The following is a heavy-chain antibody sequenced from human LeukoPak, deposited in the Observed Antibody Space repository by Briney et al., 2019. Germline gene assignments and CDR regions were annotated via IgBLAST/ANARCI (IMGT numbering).Heavy chain of an antibody. D-gene: IGHD5-12*01. Sequence: GSLRLSCAASGFTFSSYGMHWVRQAPGKGLEWVAVISYDGSNKYYADSVKGRFTISRDNSKNTLYLQMNSLRAEDTAVYYCAKGSATIHWGQGTLVTVSS. CDR1: GFTFSSYG. CDR3: AKGSATIH. V-gene: IGHV3-30*18. CDR2: ISYDGSNK. J-gene: IGHJ4*02.